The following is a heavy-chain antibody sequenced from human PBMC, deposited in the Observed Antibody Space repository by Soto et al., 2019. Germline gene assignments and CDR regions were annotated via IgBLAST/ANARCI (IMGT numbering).Heavy chain of an antibody. J-gene: IGHJ5*02. Sequence: ASVKVSCKASGYTFTSYYMHWVRQAPGQGLEWMGWMNPNSGNTGYAQKFQGRVTMTRNTSISTAYMELSSLRSEDTAVYYCARGIYYDFWSGYYFPGNWFDPWGQGTLVTVSS. CDR2: MNPNSGNT. V-gene: IGHV1-8*02. CDR1: GYTFTSYY. CDR3: ARGIYYDFWSGYYFPGNWFDP. D-gene: IGHD3-3*01.